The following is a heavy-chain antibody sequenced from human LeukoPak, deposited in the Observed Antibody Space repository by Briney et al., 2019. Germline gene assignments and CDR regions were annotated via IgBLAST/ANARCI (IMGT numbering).Heavy chain of an antibody. CDR2: INQDGSKE. V-gene: IGHV3-7*01. J-gene: IGHJ4*02. CDR1: GFTFSNYW. Sequence: GGSLRLSCAASGFTFSNYWMTWVRQAPGKGLEWVAHINQDGSKEYYMDSVKARFTIYRDNAKNSLSLQMNSLRAEDTAVYYCVRDGGVSGYDLLDYWGQGTLVTVFS. CDR3: VRDGGVSGYDLLDY. D-gene: IGHD5-12*01.